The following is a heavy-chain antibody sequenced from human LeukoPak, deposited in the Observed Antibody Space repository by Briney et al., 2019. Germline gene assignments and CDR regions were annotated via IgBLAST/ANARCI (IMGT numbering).Heavy chain of an antibody. CDR3: ARDVNDAFDI. V-gene: IGHV3-74*01. Sequence: PGGSLRLSCAASGFTFSAYGMHWVRQAPGKGLVWVSRINSDGSSTTYADSVKGRFTISRDYAKNTLYLQMNSLRADDTAVYYCARDVNDAFDIWGQGTMVTVSS. CDR2: INSDGSST. CDR1: GFTFSAYG. J-gene: IGHJ3*02.